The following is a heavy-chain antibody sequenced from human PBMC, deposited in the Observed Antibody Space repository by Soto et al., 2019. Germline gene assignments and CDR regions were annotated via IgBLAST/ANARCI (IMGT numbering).Heavy chain of an antibody. J-gene: IGHJ4*02. Sequence: SETLSLTCTLAGGSITSYYWRWIRQPAGRGLEWIGRIYTRGSTNYSPSLKSRVTMSGFTSKNQSSLKLSPLTAADTAVYYCARAFISNSCYHVFDYWGQGTLGT. CDR2: IYTRGST. CDR1: GGSITSYY. V-gene: IGHV4-4*07. D-gene: IGHD2-2*01. CDR3: ARAFISNSCYHVFDY.